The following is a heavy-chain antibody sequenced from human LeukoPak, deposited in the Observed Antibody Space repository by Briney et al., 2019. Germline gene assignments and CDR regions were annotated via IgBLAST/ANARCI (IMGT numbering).Heavy chain of an antibody. V-gene: IGHV4-59*01. CDR3: ARDRRYGGNLWFDP. CDR2: IYYSGST. CDR1: GGSISSYY. D-gene: IGHD4-23*01. Sequence: SETLSLTCTVSGGSISSYYWSWLRQPPGKGLEWIGYIYYSGSTNYNPSLKSRVTISVDTSKNQFSLKLSSVTAADTAVYYRARDRRYGGNLWFDPWGQGTLVTVSS. J-gene: IGHJ5*02.